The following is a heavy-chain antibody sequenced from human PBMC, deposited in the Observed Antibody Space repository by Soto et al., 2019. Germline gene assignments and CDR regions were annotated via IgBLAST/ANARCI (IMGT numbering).Heavy chain of an antibody. V-gene: IGHV3-23*01. D-gene: IGHD2-15*01. Sequence: GGSLRLSCAASGFTFDSFAMTWVRQAPGKGLEWVSAISASGGSTFYADSVKGRVTISRDSAKNTLNLQMNSMRAEDTAAYYCARGAGRPDYWGQGTLVTVSS. CDR1: GFTFDSFA. CDR3: ARGAGRPDY. J-gene: IGHJ4*02. CDR2: ISASGGST.